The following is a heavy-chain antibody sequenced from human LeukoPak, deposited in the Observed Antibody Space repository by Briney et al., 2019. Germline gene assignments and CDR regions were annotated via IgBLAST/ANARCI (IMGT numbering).Heavy chain of an antibody. CDR3: TRNYYDSSGYWTPDY. J-gene: IGHJ4*02. V-gene: IGHV3-7*01. CDR2: IKLVGSEK. CDR1: GSAFTRSW. Sequence: QPGGSQRPVCPAAGSAFTRSWMSWVRLAPGKGLEWLPNIKLVGSEKYYVDCVKGRFTISRDNTKNSLYLQMNSIRAEDTAVYCCTRNYYDSSGYWTPDYWGQGTLVTVSS. D-gene: IGHD3-22*01.